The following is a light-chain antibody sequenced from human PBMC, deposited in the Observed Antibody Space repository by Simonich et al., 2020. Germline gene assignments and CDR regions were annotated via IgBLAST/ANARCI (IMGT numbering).Light chain of an antibody. V-gene: IGLV2-8*01. CDR3: SSYAGSNNVV. J-gene: IGLJ2*01. CDR2: EVS. Sequence: QSALTQPPSASGSPGQSVTISCTGTSSDGGGYNYVSWYQQHPGKAPKIMIYEVSKRPSWVPERFAGSKSGNTASLTVSGLQAEDEADYYCSSYAGSNNVVFGGGTKLTVL. CDR1: SSDGGGYNY.